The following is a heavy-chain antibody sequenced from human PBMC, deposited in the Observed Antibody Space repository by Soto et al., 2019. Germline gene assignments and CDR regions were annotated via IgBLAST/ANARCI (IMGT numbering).Heavy chain of an antibody. J-gene: IGHJ4*02. CDR3: ARGLSPPGGDYYDSSGYSGTDY. V-gene: IGHV1-69*13. CDR1: GGTFSSYA. Sequence: SVEVSCKASGGTFSSYAISWVRQAPGQGLEWMGGIIPIFGTANYAQKFQGRVTITADESTSTAYMELSSLRSEDTAVYYCARGLSPPGGDYYDSSGYSGTDYWGQGTLVTVYS. CDR2: IIPIFGTA. D-gene: IGHD3-22*01.